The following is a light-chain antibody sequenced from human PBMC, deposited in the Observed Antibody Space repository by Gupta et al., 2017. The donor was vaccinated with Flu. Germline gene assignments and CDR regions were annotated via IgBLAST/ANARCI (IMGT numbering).Light chain of an antibody. CDR1: ETLSSH. CDR3: QQKRYSPDT. CDR2: SAS. Sequence: EIVLTQSPCTLSFSPGDRATLSCRANETLSSHVAWYQQRPGQAPRLLIHSASSRGNGVPDRFSGSGSGTEFTLSISRREPEDFAVYCCQQKRYSPDTFGQGTQVEIK. J-gene: IGKJ1*01. V-gene: IGKV3-20*01.